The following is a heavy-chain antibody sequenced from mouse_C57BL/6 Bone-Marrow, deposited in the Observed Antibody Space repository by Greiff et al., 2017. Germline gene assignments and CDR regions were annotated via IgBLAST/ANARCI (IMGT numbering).Heavy chain of an antibody. CDR3: ARRGPRAY. V-gene: IGHV1-81*01. CDR1: GYTFTSYG. CDR2: IYPRSGNT. Sequence: QVQLQQSGAELARPGASVKLSCKASGYTFTSYGISWVKQRPGQGLEWIGEIYPRSGNTYYNEKFKGKATLTADKSSSSAYMELRSLTSEDSAFDFCARRGPRAYWGQGTLVTVSA. J-gene: IGHJ3*01.